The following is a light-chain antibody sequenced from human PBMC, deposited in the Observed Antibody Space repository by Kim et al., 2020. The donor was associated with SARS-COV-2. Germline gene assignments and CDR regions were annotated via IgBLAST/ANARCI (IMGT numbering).Light chain of an antibody. J-gene: IGLJ2*01. V-gene: IGLV3-1*01. Sequence: SYELTQPPSVSVSPGQTASITCSGDKLGDKYACWYQQKPGQSPVLVIYQDSKRPSGIPERFSGSNSGNTATLTISGTQAMDAADYYCQAWDSSTVVFGGGTQLTV. CDR3: QAWDSSTVV. CDR1: KLGDKY. CDR2: QDS.